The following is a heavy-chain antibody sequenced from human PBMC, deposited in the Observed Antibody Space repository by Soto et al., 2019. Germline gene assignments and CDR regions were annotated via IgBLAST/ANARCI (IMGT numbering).Heavy chain of an antibody. Sequence: QVQLVQSGAEVKKPGSSVKVSCKASGGTFSPYTINWVRQAPGQGLEWMGRIIPFHGVTNYAQKFQARVTITADKSPGTAYMELSGLRFEDTAMYYCTRDWEITVSTWSFGGFWGRGTLVTVSS. J-gene: IGHJ4*02. CDR1: GGTFSPYT. D-gene: IGHD3-10*01. CDR3: TRDWEITVSTWSFGGF. V-gene: IGHV1-69*08. CDR2: IIPFHGVT.